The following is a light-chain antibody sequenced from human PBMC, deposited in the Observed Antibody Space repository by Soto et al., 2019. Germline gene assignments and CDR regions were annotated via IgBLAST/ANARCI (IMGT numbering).Light chain of an antibody. J-gene: IGKJ4*01. Sequence: EMVFTQSPGTLSLSPGERATLSSRASQSVSSSYLAWYQQKPGQAPRIIIYGASSRATGIPDRFSGSGSGTDFTLTISRLEPEDFSVFYCQQYGTLTLTFGGGTKVDI. CDR1: QSVSSSY. CDR3: QQYGTLTLT. V-gene: IGKV3-20*01. CDR2: GAS.